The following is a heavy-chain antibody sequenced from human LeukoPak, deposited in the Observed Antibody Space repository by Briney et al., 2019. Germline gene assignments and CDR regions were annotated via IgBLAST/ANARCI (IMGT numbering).Heavy chain of an antibody. D-gene: IGHD2-2*01. CDR3: ARGIVPAAIFY. Sequence: ASVKVSCKASGYTFTGYYMHWVRQAPGQGLEWMGWINPNSGDTNYAQKFQGRVTMTRDTSISTAYMELSRLRSDDTAVYYCARGIVPAAIFYWGQGTLVTVSS. J-gene: IGHJ4*02. CDR1: GYTFTGYY. V-gene: IGHV1-2*02. CDR2: INPNSGDT.